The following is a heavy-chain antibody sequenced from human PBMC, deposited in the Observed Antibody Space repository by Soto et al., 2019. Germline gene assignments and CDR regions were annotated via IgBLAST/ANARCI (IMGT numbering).Heavy chain of an antibody. CDR3: ATSTVSYVDIVSSTTRGYFDH. Sequence: GESLKISCRGSGFSFTSYWIAWVRQVPGKGLEWMALIYPGDSDTRYSPSFEGQVTLSVDRSISTAYLQWSSLKASDTAIYYCATSTVSYVDIVSSTTRGYFDHWGQGTLVTVSS. J-gene: IGHJ4*02. CDR2: IYPGDSDT. V-gene: IGHV5-51*01. CDR1: GFSFTSYW. D-gene: IGHD5-12*01.